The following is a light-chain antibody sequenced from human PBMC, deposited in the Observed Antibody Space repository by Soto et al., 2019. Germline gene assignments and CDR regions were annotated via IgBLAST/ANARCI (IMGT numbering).Light chain of an antibody. CDR1: NSNIGAGHD. CDR2: AKS. J-gene: IGLJ3*02. Sequence: QAVVTQPPSVSGAPGQTITIACTGSNSNIGAGHDVHWYRHLPGAAPKFLLSAKSHRPSGVPDRFSGSKSGTSASLVISGLQSEDEADYSCAAWDDSLNGWVFGGGTKLTVL. V-gene: IGLV1-40*01. CDR3: AAWDDSLNGWV.